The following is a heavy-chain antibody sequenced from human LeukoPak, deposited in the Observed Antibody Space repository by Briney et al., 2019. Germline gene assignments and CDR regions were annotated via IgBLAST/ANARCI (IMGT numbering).Heavy chain of an antibody. Sequence: SVTVSCKASGGTFSSYAISWVRQAPGQGLEWMGRIIPIFGTANYAQKFQGRVTITTDESTSTAYVELSSLRSEDTAVYYCASTSSDWLSYYYYYYMDVWGKGTTVTVSS. CDR1: GGTFSSYA. CDR2: IIPIFGTA. V-gene: IGHV1-69*05. CDR3: ASTSSDWLSYYYYYYMDV. J-gene: IGHJ6*03. D-gene: IGHD3-9*01.